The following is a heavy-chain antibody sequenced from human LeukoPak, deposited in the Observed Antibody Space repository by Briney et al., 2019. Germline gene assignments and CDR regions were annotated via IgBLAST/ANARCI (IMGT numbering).Heavy chain of an antibody. V-gene: IGHV1-18*01. CDR3: ARDNMFVVAGTRAYFDY. Sequence: ASVKVSXKASGYTFTSYGISWVRQAPGQGLEWMGWISAYSGSTNYAQKLQGRVTMTTDTSTSTAYMELRSLRSDDTAVYYCARDNMFVVAGTRAYFDYWGQGTLVTVSS. CDR2: ISAYSGST. J-gene: IGHJ4*02. D-gene: IGHD6-19*01. CDR1: GYTFTSYG.